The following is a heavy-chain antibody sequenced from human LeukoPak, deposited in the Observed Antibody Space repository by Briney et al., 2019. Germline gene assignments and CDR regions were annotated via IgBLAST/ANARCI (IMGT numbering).Heavy chain of an antibody. D-gene: IGHD4-17*01. V-gene: IGHV3-7*01. Sequence: GGSLRLSCAASGFTFSTYGMHWVRQAPGKGLDWLSNIKQDGSEKYYVDSVKGRFTISRDNAKNSLYLQMNSLRAEDTAVYYCARGVYGDYELDYWGQGTLVTVSS. J-gene: IGHJ4*02. CDR1: GFTFSTYG. CDR2: IKQDGSEK. CDR3: ARGVYGDYELDY.